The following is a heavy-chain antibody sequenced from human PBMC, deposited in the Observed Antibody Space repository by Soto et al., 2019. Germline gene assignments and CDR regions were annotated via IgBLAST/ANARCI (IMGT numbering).Heavy chain of an antibody. CDR3: AREVDGYYDSSYYFDY. CDR1: GFTFSSYW. D-gene: IGHD3-22*01. Sequence: EVQLVESGGGLVQPGGSLRLSCAASGFTFSSYWMSWVRQAPGKGLEWVANIKQDGSEKYYVDSVKGRFTISRDNAKNSLYLQMNSLRAEDTAVYYCAREVDGYYDSSYYFDYWGQGTLVTVSS. CDR2: IKQDGSEK. J-gene: IGHJ4*02. V-gene: IGHV3-7*05.